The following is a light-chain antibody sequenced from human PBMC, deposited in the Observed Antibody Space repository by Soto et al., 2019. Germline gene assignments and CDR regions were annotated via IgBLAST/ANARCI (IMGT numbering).Light chain of an antibody. CDR2: KVS. CDR1: QSLVHSDGNTH. CDR3: MQCTHWPYT. J-gene: IGKJ2*01. Sequence: DVVMTQSPLSLPVTLGQPASISCRSTQSLVHSDGNTHLNWFQQRPGQSPRRLICKVSNRESGVPDRFSSSASGTDFTLKISRVEAEDVGVYYCMQCTHWPYTFGQGTKLEIK. V-gene: IGKV2-30*02.